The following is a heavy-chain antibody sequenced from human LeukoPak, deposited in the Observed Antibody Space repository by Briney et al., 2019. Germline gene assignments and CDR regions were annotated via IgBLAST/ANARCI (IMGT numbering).Heavy chain of an antibody. Sequence: SQTQSLTCTVSGGSISSGGYYWSWIRQHPGKGLEWIGYIYYSGSTYYNPSLKSRVTISVDTSKNQFSLKLSSVTAADTAVYYCARENLRTYYDILTGYYSYWFDPWGQGTLVTVSS. J-gene: IGHJ5*02. CDR3: ARENLRTYYDILTGYYSYWFDP. CDR1: GGSISSGGYY. V-gene: IGHV4-31*03. D-gene: IGHD3-9*01. CDR2: IYYSGST.